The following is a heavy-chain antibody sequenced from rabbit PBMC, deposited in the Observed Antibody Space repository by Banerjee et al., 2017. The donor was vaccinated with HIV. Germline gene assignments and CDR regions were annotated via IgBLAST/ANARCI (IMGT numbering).Heavy chain of an antibody. CDR3: ARGGGGYLGYDYAAPFNL. V-gene: IGHV1S45*01. D-gene: IGHD6-1*01. CDR2: IYTSSGST. CDR1: GFDFSSNA. Sequence: QEQLVESGGGLVQPEGSLTLTCKASGFDFSSNAMCWVRQAPGKGLELIACIYTSSGSTYYASWAKGRFTISKTSSTTVTLQMTSLTAADTATYFCARGGGGYLGYDYAAPFNLWGPGTLVTVS. J-gene: IGHJ4*01.